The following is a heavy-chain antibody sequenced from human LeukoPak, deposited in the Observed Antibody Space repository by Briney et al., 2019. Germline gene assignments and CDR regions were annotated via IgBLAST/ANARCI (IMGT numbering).Heavy chain of an antibody. J-gene: IGHJ4*02. CDR1: GYSFTGYY. Sequence: ASAKVSCKASGYSFTGYYMHWVRQAPGQGLEGRGGINPNSGGTNYAQKFQGRVTMTRDTSISTAYMELSRLISDDTAVYTCARGAYDLEWNGRYYFAYWGQGTLVTVSS. CDR2: INPNSGGT. CDR3: ARGAYDLEWNGRYYFAY. D-gene: IGHD3-3*01. V-gene: IGHV1-2*02.